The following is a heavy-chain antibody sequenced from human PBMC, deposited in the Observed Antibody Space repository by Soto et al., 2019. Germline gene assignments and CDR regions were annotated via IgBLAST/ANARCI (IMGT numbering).Heavy chain of an antibody. CDR2: IRSKANSYAT. V-gene: IGHV3-73*01. CDR3: TRQGYYYDSSGYFSWFDP. CDR1: GFTFSGSA. Sequence: LRLSCAASGFTFSGSAMHWVRQASGKGLEWVGRIRSKANSYATAYAASVKGRFTISRDDSKNTAYLQMNSLKTEDTAVYYCTRQGYYYDSSGYFSWFDPWGQGTRVTVAS. J-gene: IGHJ5*02. D-gene: IGHD3-22*01.